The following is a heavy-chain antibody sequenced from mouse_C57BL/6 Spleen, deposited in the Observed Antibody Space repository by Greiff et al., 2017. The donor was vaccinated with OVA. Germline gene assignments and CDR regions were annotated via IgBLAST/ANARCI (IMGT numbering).Heavy chain of an antibody. CDR2: IDPEDGDT. D-gene: IGHD1-1*01. Sequence: VQLKESGAELVKPGASVKLSCTASGYNIKDYYMHWVKQRTEQGLEWIGRIDPEDGDTKYAPKFQGKATITADTSSNTAYLQLSSLTSEDTAIYYCARTTVNYTMDYWGQGTSVTVSS. CDR3: ARTTVNYTMDY. CDR1: GYNIKDYY. V-gene: IGHV14-2*01. J-gene: IGHJ4*01.